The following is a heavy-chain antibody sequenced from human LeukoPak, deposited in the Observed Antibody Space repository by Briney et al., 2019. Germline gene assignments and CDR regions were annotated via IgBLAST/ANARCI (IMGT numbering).Heavy chain of an antibody. CDR1: GYSFTSYW. D-gene: IGHD2-21*02. V-gene: IGHV5-51*01. CDR3: AAAGAYCGGDCYAGY. J-gene: IGHJ4*02. Sequence: GESLKISCKGSGYSFTSYWIGWVRQMPGKGLEWMGIIYPGDSDTRYSPSFQGQVTISADKSISTAYLQWSSLKASDTAMYYCAAAGAYCGGDCYAGYWGQGTLVTVSS. CDR2: IYPGDSDT.